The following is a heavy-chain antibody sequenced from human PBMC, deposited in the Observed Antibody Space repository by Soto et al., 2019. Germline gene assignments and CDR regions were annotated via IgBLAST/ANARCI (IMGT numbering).Heavy chain of an antibody. D-gene: IGHD3-22*01. CDR3: ASRITMIVGPVYFDY. Sequence: QVQLQESGPGLVKPSQTLSLTCTVSGGSISSGDYYWSWIRQPPGKGLEWIGYIYYSGSTYYNPTLKSRVTITVDTSTNQFSRKMSSVTAADTAVYDCASRITMIVGPVYFDYWGQGTLVTVSS. J-gene: IGHJ4*02. CDR1: GGSISSGDYY. V-gene: IGHV4-30-4*01. CDR2: IYYSGST.